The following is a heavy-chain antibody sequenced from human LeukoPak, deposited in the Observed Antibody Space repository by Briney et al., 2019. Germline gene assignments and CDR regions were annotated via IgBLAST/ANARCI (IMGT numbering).Heavy chain of an antibody. Sequence: PSETLSLTCTVSGGSISSYYWSWIRQPPGKGLEWIGYIYYSGSTNYNPSLKSRVTISVDTSKNQFSLKLSSVTAADTAVYYCARFGSSSTNGDAFDIWGQGTMVTVSS. CDR1: GGSISSYY. J-gene: IGHJ3*02. CDR3: ARFGSSSTNGDAFDI. V-gene: IGHV4-59*01. CDR2: IYYSGST. D-gene: IGHD2-2*01.